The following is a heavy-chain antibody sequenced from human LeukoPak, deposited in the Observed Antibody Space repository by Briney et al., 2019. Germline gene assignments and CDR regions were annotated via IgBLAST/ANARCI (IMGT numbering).Heavy chain of an antibody. CDR3: ARNRPHCSSTGCTLYYYYYMDV. CDR1: GFTFSSYA. CDR2: ISGSGGST. D-gene: IGHD2-2*01. Sequence: GGSLRLSCAASGFTFSSYAMSWVRQAPGKGLEWVSAISGSGGSTYYADSVKGRFTISRDNSKNTLYLQMNSLRAEDTAVYYCARNRPHCSSTGCTLYYYYYMDVWGKGTTVTVSS. V-gene: IGHV3-23*01. J-gene: IGHJ6*03.